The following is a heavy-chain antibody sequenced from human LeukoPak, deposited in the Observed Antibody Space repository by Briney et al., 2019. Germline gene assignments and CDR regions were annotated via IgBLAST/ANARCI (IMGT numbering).Heavy chain of an antibody. J-gene: IGHJ4*02. CDR2: IYSSGTT. D-gene: IGHD3-22*01. V-gene: IGHV3-66*01. CDR1: GFTVSSNY. Sequence: GSLRLSCVASGFTVSSNYMTWVRQAPGKGLEWVSVIYSSGTTYYADSVKDRLTLSRDNSKNSLYLQMGSLRAEDMAVYYCARGGQYKYDSSGYLNYFYYWGQGTLVTVSS. CDR3: ARGGQYKYDSSGYLNYFYY.